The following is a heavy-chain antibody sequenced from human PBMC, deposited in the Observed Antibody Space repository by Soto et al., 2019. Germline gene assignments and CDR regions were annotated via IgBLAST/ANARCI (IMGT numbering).Heavy chain of an antibody. D-gene: IGHD1-20*01. V-gene: IGHV3-23*01. CDR1: GFTFSSYA. J-gene: IGHJ4*02. CDR3: AKGEYNWNPLGTFHPFLDY. CDR2: ISGSGGST. Sequence: GSLRLSWAASGFTFSSYAMSWVRQAPGKGLDWVSAISGSGGSTYYADSVKGRFTISRDNSKNTLYLQMNSLRAEDTAVYYCAKGEYNWNPLGTFHPFLDYWGQGTLVTVSS.